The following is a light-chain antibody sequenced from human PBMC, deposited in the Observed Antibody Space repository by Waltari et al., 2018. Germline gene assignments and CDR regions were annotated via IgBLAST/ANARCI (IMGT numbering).Light chain of an antibody. CDR3: QHYLKLPVT. V-gene: IGKV3-20*01. CDR2: GAS. J-gene: IGKJ1*01. Sequence: LTQSPGTLSLSLGERATVSCRASQSVSRALAWYQQKPGQAPRLLIDGASTRATGSPDRFSGSGSGTDFSLTISRLEPDDFAVYYCQHYLKLPVTFGQGTTVEI. CDR1: QSVSRA.